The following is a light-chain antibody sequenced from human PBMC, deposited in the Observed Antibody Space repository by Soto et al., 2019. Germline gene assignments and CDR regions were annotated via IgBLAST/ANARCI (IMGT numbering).Light chain of an antibody. CDR1: QTISKW. CDR3: QQYNFYWT. CDR2: AAS. J-gene: IGKJ1*01. V-gene: IGKV1-5*03. Sequence: DIQMTQSPSTLPASVGDRVTITCRASQTISKWLAWYQQKPGKVPKLLIYAASTLESGVPSRFSGSGSGTEFPLTISSLQPDDFETYYCQQYNFYWTFGQGTKVEIK.